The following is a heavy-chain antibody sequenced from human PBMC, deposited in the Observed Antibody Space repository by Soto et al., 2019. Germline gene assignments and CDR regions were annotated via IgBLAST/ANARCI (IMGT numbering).Heavy chain of an antibody. D-gene: IGHD3-10*01. CDR3: AKDGFEPGAFDI. CDR2: ISYDGSNK. Sequence: GGSLRLSCAASGFTFSSYGMHWVRQAPGKGLEWVAVISYDGSNKYYADSVKGRFTISRDNSKNTLYLQMNSLRAEDTAVYYCAKDGFEPGAFDIWGQGTVVTVSS. CDR1: GFTFSSYG. J-gene: IGHJ3*02. V-gene: IGHV3-30*18.